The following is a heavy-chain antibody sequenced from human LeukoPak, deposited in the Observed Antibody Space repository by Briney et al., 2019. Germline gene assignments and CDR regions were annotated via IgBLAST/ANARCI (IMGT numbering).Heavy chain of an antibody. J-gene: IGHJ5*02. Sequence: GASVKVTCKASGGTFSSYAISWVRQAPGQGLEWMGRINPNSGGTNSAQKFQGRVTMTRDTSISTAYMKLSRLRFDDTAVYYCARAKGAVDHNWFDPRGQGTLVTVSS. V-gene: IGHV1-2*06. CDR3: ARAKGAVDHNWFDP. CDR1: GGTFSSYA. CDR2: INPNSGGT. D-gene: IGHD6-19*01.